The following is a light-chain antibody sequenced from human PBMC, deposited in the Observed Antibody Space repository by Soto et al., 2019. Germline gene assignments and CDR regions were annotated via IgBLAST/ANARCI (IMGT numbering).Light chain of an antibody. CDR2: EVS. CDR3: SSYTSSSLSDV. Sequence: QSVLTQPASVSGSPGQSITISCTGTSRDVGGYNYVSWYQQHPSKAPQLMIYEVSNRPSGVSTRFSGSKSGNTASLTISGLQAEDEADYYCSSYTSSSLSDVFGTGTKVTVL. CDR1: SRDVGGYNY. J-gene: IGLJ1*01. V-gene: IGLV2-14*01.